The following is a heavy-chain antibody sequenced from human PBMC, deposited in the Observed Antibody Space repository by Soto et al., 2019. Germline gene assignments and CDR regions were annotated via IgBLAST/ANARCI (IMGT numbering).Heavy chain of an antibody. D-gene: IGHD4-17*01. Sequence: HPGGSMRLSCAASGFPFCSYAMSWVRQAPGKGLEWVSAISGSGGSTYYADSVKGRFTISRDNSKNTLYLQMNSLRAEDTAVYYCAKDGTSHDYGYWYFDLWGLGTLVTVSS. CDR1: GFPFCSYA. CDR2: ISGSGGST. J-gene: IGHJ2*01. CDR3: AKDGTSHDYGYWYFDL. V-gene: IGHV3-23*01.